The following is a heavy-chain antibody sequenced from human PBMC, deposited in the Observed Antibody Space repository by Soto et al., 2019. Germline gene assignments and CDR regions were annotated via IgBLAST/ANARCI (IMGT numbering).Heavy chain of an antibody. CDR1: GFTFGDYA. J-gene: IGHJ4*02. CDR3: TRNVIAVV. V-gene: IGHV3-49*04. Sequence: GVLRLSCTASGFTFGDYAMSRVRQAPGKGLEWVGFIRSKAYGGTTEYAASVKGRFTISRDDSKSIAYLQMNSLKTEDTAVYYCTRNVIAVVWGQGTLVTVSS. D-gene: IGHD6-19*01. CDR2: IRSKAYGGTT.